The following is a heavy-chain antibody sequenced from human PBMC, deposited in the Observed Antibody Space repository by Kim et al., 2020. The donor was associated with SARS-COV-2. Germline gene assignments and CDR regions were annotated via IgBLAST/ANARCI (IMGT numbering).Heavy chain of an antibody. Sequence: GGSLRLSCAASGFTFSSYGMHWVRQAPGKGLEWVAVIWYDGSNKYYADSVKGRFTISRDNSKNTLYLQMNSLRAEDTAVYYCARDSDTAMASGYYYGMDVWGQGTTVTVSS. J-gene: IGHJ6*02. CDR3: ARDSDTAMASGYYYGMDV. CDR1: GFTFSSYG. CDR2: IWYDGSNK. D-gene: IGHD5-18*01. V-gene: IGHV3-33*01.